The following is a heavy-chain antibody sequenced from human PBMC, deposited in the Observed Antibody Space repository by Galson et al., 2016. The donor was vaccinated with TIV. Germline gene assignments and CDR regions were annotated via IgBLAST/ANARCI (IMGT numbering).Heavy chain of an antibody. J-gene: IGHJ3*01. CDR3: TRGIAARPAIAVDAFDV. Sequence: VSGGSMTSYYWNWFRQSPGKGLEWIAYIYSSGGTNSNPSLRSRLTISVDTSKNQFSLRLYSVTAADTAIYYCTRGIAARPAIAVDAFDVWGPGTMVAVSS. CDR2: IYSSGGT. V-gene: IGHV4-59*01. CDR1: GGSMTSYY. D-gene: IGHD6-6*01.